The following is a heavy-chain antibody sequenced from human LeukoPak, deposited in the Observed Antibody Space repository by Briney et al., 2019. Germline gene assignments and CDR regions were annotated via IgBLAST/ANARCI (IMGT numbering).Heavy chain of an antibody. D-gene: IGHD6-19*01. V-gene: IGHV3-53*01. CDR2: IYSSGTT. J-gene: IGHJ4*02. CDR3: ARPYSSSFKAPFDD. CDR1: GFTVSDNY. Sequence: GGSLRLSCAASGFTVSDNYISWVRQAPGKGLEWVSIIYSSGTTYYADSVKGRFTISRDNSKNTIYLQMNSLRAEDTAVYYCARPYSSSFKAPFDDWGQGTLVTVSS.